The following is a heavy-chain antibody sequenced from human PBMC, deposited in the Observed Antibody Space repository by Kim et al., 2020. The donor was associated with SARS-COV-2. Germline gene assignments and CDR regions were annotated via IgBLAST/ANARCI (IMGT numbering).Heavy chain of an antibody. D-gene: IGHD6-19*01. Sequence: GGSLRLSCSASGFTFSSYAMHWVRQAPGKGLEYVSAISSNGGSTYYADSVKGRFTISRDNSKNTLYLQMSSLRAEDTAVYYCVKGGELAVAGYYFDYCGQGTLVTVSS. CDR2: ISSNGGST. CDR3: VKGGELAVAGYYFDY. CDR1: GFTFSSYA. J-gene: IGHJ4*02. V-gene: IGHV3-64D*06.